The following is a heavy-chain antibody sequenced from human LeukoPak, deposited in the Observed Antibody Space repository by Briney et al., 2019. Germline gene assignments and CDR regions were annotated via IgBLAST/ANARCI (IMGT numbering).Heavy chain of an antibody. J-gene: IGHJ5*02. Sequence: GSSVKVSCKASGDTLSNFAISWVRQAPGQGPEWMGGIIPNFGIANYAQKFQGRVTITADESTSTAYMELRSLRIDDTAVYYCARDRFGPVYHSIWFDPWGQGTLVTVSS. CDR1: GDTLSNFA. V-gene: IGHV1-69*01. D-gene: IGHD3-22*01. CDR2: IIPNFGIA. CDR3: ARDRFGPVYHSIWFDP.